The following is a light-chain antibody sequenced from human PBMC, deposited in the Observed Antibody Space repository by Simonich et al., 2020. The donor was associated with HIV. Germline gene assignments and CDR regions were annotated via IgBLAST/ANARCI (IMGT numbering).Light chain of an antibody. CDR1: NSDVGGYNY. V-gene: IGLV2-14*01. CDR3: CSYTSSSTWV. Sequence: QSALTQPASVSGSPGQSITISCTGTNSDVGGYNYVSCYQQHPGKAPKVMIYDVSKRPSGVSNRFSGSKSGNTASLTISGLQAEDEADYYCCSYTSSSTWVFGGGTKLTVL. J-gene: IGLJ3*02. CDR2: DVS.